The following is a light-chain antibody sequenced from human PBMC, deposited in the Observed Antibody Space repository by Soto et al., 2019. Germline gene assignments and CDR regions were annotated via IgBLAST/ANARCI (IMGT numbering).Light chain of an antibody. V-gene: IGLV2-14*01. CDR1: RSDVGGYNY. CDR3: SSYTSSSTLEGYV. Sequence: QSALTQPASVSGSPGQSITLSCTGTRSDVGGYNYVSWYQQHPGKAPKLMIYDVSNRPSGVSNRFSGSKAGNTASLTISGLQAEDEADYYCSSYTSSSTLEGYVFGTGTKVTVL. CDR2: DVS. J-gene: IGLJ1*01.